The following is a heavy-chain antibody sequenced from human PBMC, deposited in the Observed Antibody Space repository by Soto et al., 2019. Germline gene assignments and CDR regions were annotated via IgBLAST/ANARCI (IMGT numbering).Heavy chain of an antibody. CDR2: IIPMFGTA. Sequence: QVQLVQSGAEVNKPESSVKVSCKAPGGTFSTYAISWVRQAPGQGLEWMGGIIPMFGTANYAQRFQDRVTITADESTNTVYMERSSLRPEDTAVYFCASGILLWLRRTNNGDSGWRQATRVTVSP. CDR1: GGTFSTYA. V-gene: IGHV1-69*12. D-gene: IGHD5-12*01. J-gene: IGHJ4*02. CDR3: ASGILLWLRRTNNGDSG.